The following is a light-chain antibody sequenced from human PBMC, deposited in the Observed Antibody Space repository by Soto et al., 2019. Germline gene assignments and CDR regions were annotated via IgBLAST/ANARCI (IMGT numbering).Light chain of an antibody. V-gene: IGLV2-11*01. Sequence: QSALTQPRSVSRSPGQSLTISCTGPSSVVGTDTYVSWYQQHSGKAPKLIIYDLSKRPSGVPDRFSGSKSGNTASLTISRLQADYEADYCCCSYAGSYTHVFGTGSKAAV. CDR3: CSYAGSYTHV. J-gene: IGLJ1*01. CDR1: SSVVGTDTY. CDR2: DLS.